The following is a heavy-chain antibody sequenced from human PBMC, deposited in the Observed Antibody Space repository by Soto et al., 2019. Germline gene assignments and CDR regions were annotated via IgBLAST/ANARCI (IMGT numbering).Heavy chain of an antibody. J-gene: IGHJ4*02. D-gene: IGHD3-10*01. CDR3: ASNKGSV. CDR2: IYYSGST. CDR1: GGSISSSSDY. Sequence: QLQLQESGPGLVKPSETLSLTCTVSGGSISSSSDYWGWIRQPPGKGLEWIASIYYSGSTYYNPSIKTLVPISIDTSNNQFSLKLRSVTAADTAVYYFASNKGSVWGQGTLVTVSS. V-gene: IGHV4-39*01.